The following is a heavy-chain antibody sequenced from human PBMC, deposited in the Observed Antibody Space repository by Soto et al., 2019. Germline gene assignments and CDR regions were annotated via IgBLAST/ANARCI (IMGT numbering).Heavy chain of an antibody. CDR1: GGSISSYY. CDR2: IYYSGST. D-gene: IGHD1-26*01. V-gene: IGHV4-59*08. Sequence: SETLSLTCTVSGGSISSYYWSWIRQPPGKGLEWIGYIYYSGSTNYNPSLKNRVTISVDTSKNQFSLKLSSVTAADTAVYYCARLIPYSGSVRTPYYYGMDVWGQGTTVTVSS. CDR3: ARLIPYSGSVRTPYYYGMDV. J-gene: IGHJ6*02.